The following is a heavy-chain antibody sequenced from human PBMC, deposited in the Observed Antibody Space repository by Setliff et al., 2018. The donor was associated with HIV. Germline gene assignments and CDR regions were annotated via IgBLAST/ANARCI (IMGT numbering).Heavy chain of an antibody. CDR2: TYISGST. D-gene: IGHD6-19*01. J-gene: IGHJ4*02. V-gene: IGHV4-4*09. Sequence: SETLSLTCTVSGGSISTSNWWGWIRQTPGKGLEFIGYTYISGSTNYSPSFESRVIISADPSKNQFSLKLNSVTAADTAVYYCARSPRIGVAGEFEYWGQGTLVTVS. CDR3: ARSPRIGVAGEFEY. CDR1: GGSISTSNW.